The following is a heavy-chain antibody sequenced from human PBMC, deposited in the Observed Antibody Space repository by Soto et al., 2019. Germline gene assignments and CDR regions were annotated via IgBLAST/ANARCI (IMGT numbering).Heavy chain of an antibody. CDR2: ISSSSSYI. D-gene: IGHD3-3*01. CDR1: GFTFSSYS. CDR3: ARGNDDFWSGYYVSADPIY. V-gene: IGHV3-21*01. Sequence: PGGSLRLSCAASGFTFSSYSMNWVRQAPGKGLEWVSSISSSSSYIYYAGSVKGRFTISRDNAKNSLYLQMNSLRAEDTAVYYCARGNDDFWSGYYVSADPIYWGQGTLVTVSS. J-gene: IGHJ4*02.